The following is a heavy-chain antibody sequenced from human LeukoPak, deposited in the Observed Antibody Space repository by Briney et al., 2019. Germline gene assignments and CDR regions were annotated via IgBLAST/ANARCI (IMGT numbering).Heavy chain of an antibody. CDR3: ARADLYYGSGSDAFDI. V-gene: IGHV4-4*07. D-gene: IGHD3-10*01. J-gene: IGHJ3*02. Sequence: SETLSLTCTVSGGSISSYYWSWIRQPAGRGLEWSGSIYYSGSTYYNPSLKSRVTISVDTSKDQFSLKLSSVTAAHTAVYYCARADLYYGSGSDAFDIWGQGTMVTVSS. CDR1: GGSISSYY. CDR2: IYYSGST.